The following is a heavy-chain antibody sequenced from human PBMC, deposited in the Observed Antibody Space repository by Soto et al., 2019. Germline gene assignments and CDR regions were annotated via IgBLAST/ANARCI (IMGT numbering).Heavy chain of an antibody. V-gene: IGHV3-30*18. CDR1: GFTFSDYA. D-gene: IGHD6-19*01. J-gene: IGHJ4*02. Sequence: VQLVESGGGVVQPGRSLRLSCAASGFTFSDYAMHWVRQAPGKGLEWVAVVSHDGRNTHYADSVKGRFTISRDSYKNTVSLEMTSLRAEDMAVYYCAKGGRQWLVTSDFNYWGQGALVTVSS. CDR3: AKGGRQWLVTSDFNY. CDR2: VSHDGRNT.